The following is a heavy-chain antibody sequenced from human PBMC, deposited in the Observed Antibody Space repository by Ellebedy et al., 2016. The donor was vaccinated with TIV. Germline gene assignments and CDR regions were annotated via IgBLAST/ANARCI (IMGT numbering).Heavy chain of an antibody. Sequence: GESLKISCAASGFSFRNYWMGWVRQAPGKGLEWVAHIYQDGSEKSGLDSVKGRFTISRDNAKNSLYLNMHSLRVEDTALYYCARRGSYGDYAVQVNNWFDSWGQGTLVTV. J-gene: IGHJ5*01. CDR3: ARRGSYGDYAVQVNNWFDS. CDR2: IYQDGSEK. V-gene: IGHV3-7*01. CDR1: GFSFRNYW. D-gene: IGHD4-17*01.